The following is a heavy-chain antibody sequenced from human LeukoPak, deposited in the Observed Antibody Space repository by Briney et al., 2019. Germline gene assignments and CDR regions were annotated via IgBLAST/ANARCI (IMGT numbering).Heavy chain of an antibody. CDR3: ARGVGGYCSGGSCYSAPNWFDP. CDR1: GGSFSGYY. V-gene: IGHV4-59*01. Sequence: SETLSLTCAVYGGSFSGYYWSWIRQPPGKGLEWIGYIYYSGSTNYNPSLKSRVTISVDTSKNQFSLKLSSVTAADTAVYYCARGVGGYCSGGSCYSAPNWFDPWGQGTLVTVSS. J-gene: IGHJ5*02. D-gene: IGHD2-15*01. CDR2: IYYSGST.